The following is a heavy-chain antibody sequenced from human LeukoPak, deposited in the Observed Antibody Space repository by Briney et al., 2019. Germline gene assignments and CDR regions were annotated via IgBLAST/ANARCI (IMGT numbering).Heavy chain of an antibody. CDR1: GFTFSSYG. J-gene: IGHJ4*02. Sequence: GGSLRLSCAASGFTFSSYGMHWVRQAPGKGLEWVAVISYDGSNKYYADSVKGRFTISRDNSKNTLYLQMNSLRAEDTAVYYCAKDSAALSVRYFDGNDYWGQGTLVTVSS. CDR3: AKDSAALSVRYFDGNDY. V-gene: IGHV3-30*18. CDR2: ISYDGSNK. D-gene: IGHD3-9*01.